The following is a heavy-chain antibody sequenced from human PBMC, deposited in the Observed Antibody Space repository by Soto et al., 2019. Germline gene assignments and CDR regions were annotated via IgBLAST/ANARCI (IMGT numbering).Heavy chain of an antibody. V-gene: IGHV1-24*01. D-gene: IGHD2-21*01. CDR3: ATYHGDYVFDV. J-gene: IGHJ4*02. Sequence: QVQLVQSGAEVKKSGASVKVSCQISGATLNELAIHWVRLTPGIGLEWLGGFAPENGGAIIYAQKFQDRVTMTEETSTVTAYMELTSLRSEDTAIYYCATYHGDYVFDVWGQGTLVTVSS. CDR2: FAPENGGAI. CDR1: GATLNELA.